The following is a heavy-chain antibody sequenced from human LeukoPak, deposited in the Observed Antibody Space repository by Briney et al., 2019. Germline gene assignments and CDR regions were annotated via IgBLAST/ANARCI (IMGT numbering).Heavy chain of an antibody. J-gene: IGHJ4*02. CDR2: ITRDAGST. CDR3: ANERTLTFDY. D-gene: IGHD1-14*01. V-gene: IGHV3-43*01. CDR1: GFTFDDYT. Sequence: GGSLRLSCAASGFTFDDYTMHWVRQAPGKGLEWLSLITRDAGSTFYADSVKGRFTISRDNSKNSLYLQMNNLRTEDTALYFCANERTLTFDYWGRGTLVIVSS.